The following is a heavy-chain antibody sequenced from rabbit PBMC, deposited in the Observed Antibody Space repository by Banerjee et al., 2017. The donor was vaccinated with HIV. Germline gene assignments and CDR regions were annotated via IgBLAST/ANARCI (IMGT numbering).Heavy chain of an antibody. D-gene: IGHD1-1*01. CDR2: VGIGSDNT. J-gene: IGHJ4*01. Sequence: QEQLVESGGGLVKPGGTLTLTCKASGFSFSSGYYVSWVRQVPGKGLEWIGCVGIGSDNTWYASWAKGRFTISKTSSTTVTLQMTSLTAADTATYFCARDLDGVIGWNFGWWGQGTLVTVS. V-gene: IGHV1S45*01. CDR3: ARDLDGVIGWNFGW. CDR1: GFSFSSGYY.